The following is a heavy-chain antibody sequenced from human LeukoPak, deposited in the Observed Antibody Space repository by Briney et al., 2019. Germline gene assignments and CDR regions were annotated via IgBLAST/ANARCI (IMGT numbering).Heavy chain of an antibody. Sequence: SDTLSLTCTVSGGSISSYYWSWIRQPAGKGLEWIGRIYSTGSANYNPSLKSRVTMSVDTSENQFSLKLSSVTAADAAVYYCARVADYGDYVGGDWIDPWGQGTLVTVSS. CDR3: ARVADYGDYVGGDWIDP. J-gene: IGHJ5*02. V-gene: IGHV4-4*07. CDR1: GGSISSYY. D-gene: IGHD4-17*01. CDR2: IYSTGSA.